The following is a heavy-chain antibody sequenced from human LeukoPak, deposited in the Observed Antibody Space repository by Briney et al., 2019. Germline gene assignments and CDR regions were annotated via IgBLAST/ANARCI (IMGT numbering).Heavy chain of an antibody. CDR1: GYSFTSYW. D-gene: IGHD3-22*01. V-gene: IGHV5-51*01. CDR2: IYPGDSDT. CDR3: ARLKNYYDSRANPLDP. J-gene: IGHJ5*02. Sequence: GESLKISCKGSGYSFTSYWSGWVRQMPGEGLEWMGIIYPGDSDTRYSPSFQGQVTISADKSISTAYLQWSSLKASDTAMYYCARLKNYYDSRANPLDPWGQGTLVTVSS.